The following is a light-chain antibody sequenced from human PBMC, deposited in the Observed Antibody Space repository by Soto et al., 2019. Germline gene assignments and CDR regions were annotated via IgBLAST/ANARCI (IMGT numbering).Light chain of an antibody. Sequence: EIVLTQSPGTLSLSPGERATLSCRASQSVSSSYLAWYQQKPGQAPRLLIYGASGRATGIPDRFSGSGSGTDFTLTISRLESEDFAVYYCQQYGSSPWTFGQGTKVEIK. V-gene: IGKV3-20*01. CDR2: GAS. CDR1: QSVSSSY. J-gene: IGKJ1*01. CDR3: QQYGSSPWT.